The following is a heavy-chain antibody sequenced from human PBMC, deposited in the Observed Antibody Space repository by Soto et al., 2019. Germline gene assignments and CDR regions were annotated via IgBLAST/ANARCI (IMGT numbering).Heavy chain of an antibody. J-gene: IGHJ6*03. CDR1: GFTFSNYD. CDR3: AKDPRSCSVGDCYSGYYYDIDV. D-gene: IGHD2-15*01. CDR2: ISSSGGSS. V-gene: IGHV3-23*01. Sequence: EVQLLESGGGLVQPGGSLRLSCAASGFTFSNYDMSWVRQAPGKGLEWVSTISSSGGSSYYADPVKGRFTISRDNSQNTLYLRMNSLRAEDTAVYFCAKDPRSCSVGDCYSGYYYDIDVWGKGTTVTVSS.